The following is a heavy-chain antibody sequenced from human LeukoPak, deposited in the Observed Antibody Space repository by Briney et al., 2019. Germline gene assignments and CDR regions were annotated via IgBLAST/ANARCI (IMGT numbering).Heavy chain of an antibody. V-gene: IGHV1-2*02. J-gene: IGHJ3*02. CDR3: ARDPKDTATPDI. Sequence: ASVKVSCKASGYTFTGYYMHWVRQAPGQGLEWMGWVNPNSGGTNYAQKFQGRVTMTRDTSISTAYMELSRLRSDDTAVYYCARDPKDTATPDIWGQGTMVTVSS. D-gene: IGHD5-18*01. CDR2: VNPNSGGT. CDR1: GYTFTGYY.